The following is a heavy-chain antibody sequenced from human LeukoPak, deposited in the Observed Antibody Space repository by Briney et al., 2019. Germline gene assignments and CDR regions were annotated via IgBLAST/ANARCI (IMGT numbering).Heavy chain of an antibody. D-gene: IGHD2-15*01. J-gene: IGHJ3*02. CDR3: ATGISAVVPRAFDI. Sequence: GGSLRLSCAASGFTFSTYAMNWVRQAPGRGLEWLSYIGSSSLIKYYADSVKGRFTISRDNAKTSLYLQMNSLRTEDTAVYYCATGISAVVPRAFDIWGQGTVVTVSS. CDR2: IGSSSLIK. CDR1: GFTFSTYA. V-gene: IGHV3-48*04.